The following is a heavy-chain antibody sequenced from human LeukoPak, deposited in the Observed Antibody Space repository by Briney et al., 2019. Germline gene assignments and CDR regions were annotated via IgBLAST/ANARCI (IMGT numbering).Heavy chain of an antibody. D-gene: IGHD3-10*01. Sequence: SETLSLTCTVSGGSISSGSYYWSWIRQPAGKGLEWIGRFYTSGSTNYNPSLKSRVTISVDTSKNQFSLKLSSVTAADTAVYYCARQGASYYYGSGSQIGYFDYWGQGTLVTVPS. J-gene: IGHJ4*02. V-gene: IGHV4-61*02. CDR2: FYTSGST. CDR1: GGSISSGSYY. CDR3: ARQGASYYYGSGSQIGYFDY.